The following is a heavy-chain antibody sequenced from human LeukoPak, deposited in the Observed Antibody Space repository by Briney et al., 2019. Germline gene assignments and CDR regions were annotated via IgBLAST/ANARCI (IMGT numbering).Heavy chain of an antibody. Sequence: GASVKVSCKASGYAFTSYDINWVRQATGQGLEWMGWMNPNSGNTGYAQKFQGRVTMTRNTSISTAYMELSSLRSEDTAVYYCARLINWNDDYCYYGMDVWGQGTTVTVSS. CDR2: MNPNSGNT. CDR1: GYAFTSYD. D-gene: IGHD1-20*01. CDR3: ARLINWNDDYCYYGMDV. V-gene: IGHV1-8*01. J-gene: IGHJ6*02.